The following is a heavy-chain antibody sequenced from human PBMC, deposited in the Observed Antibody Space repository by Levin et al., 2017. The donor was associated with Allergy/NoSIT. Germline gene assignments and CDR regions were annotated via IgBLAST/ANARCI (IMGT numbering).Heavy chain of an antibody. D-gene: IGHD6-13*01. J-gene: IGHJ5*02. CDR1: CGSIRSGDYY. V-gene: IGHV4-30-4*01. CDR2: IYYSGST. Sequence: SQTLSLPCTVSCGSIRSGDYYWSWIRQPPGKGLEWIGYIYYSGSTYYNPSLKSRVTISVDTSKNQFSLKLSSVTAADTAVYYCARARVKIAAGSIWFDPWGQGTLVTVSS. CDR3: ARARVKIAAGSIWFDP.